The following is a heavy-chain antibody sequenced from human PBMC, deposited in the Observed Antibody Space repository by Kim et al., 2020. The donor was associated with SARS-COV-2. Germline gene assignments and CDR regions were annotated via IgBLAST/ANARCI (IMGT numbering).Heavy chain of an antibody. CDR2: INHSGST. J-gene: IGHJ5*02. Sequence: SETLSLTCAVYGGSFSGYYWSWIRQPPGKGLEWIGEINHSGSTNYNPSLKGRVTISVDTSKNQFSLKLSSVTASDPAVYYCARGRYSSSSVHWFYPWCQ. CDR1: GGSFSGYY. CDR3: ARGRYSSSSVHWFYP. D-gene: IGHD6-6*01. V-gene: IGHV4-34*01.